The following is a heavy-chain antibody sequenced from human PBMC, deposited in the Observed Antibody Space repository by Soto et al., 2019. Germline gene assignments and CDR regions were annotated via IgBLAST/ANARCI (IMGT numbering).Heavy chain of an antibody. CDR3: ARAMGFYYYYGMDV. J-gene: IGHJ6*02. Sequence: VASVKVSCKXSGYTFTGYYMHWVRQAPGQGLEWVGWINPNSGGTNYAQKFQGRVTMTRDTSISTAYMELSRLRSDDTAVYYCARAMGFYYYYGMDVWGQGTTVTVSS. CDR2: INPNSGGT. CDR1: GYTFTGYY. V-gene: IGHV1-2*02.